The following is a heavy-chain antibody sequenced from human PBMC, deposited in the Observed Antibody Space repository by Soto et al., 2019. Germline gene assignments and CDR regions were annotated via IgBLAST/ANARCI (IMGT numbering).Heavy chain of an antibody. CDR1: GYTFTRNG. CDR3: VKDRDSNSWPSRDV. V-gene: IGHV1-18*01. J-gene: IGHJ6*02. CDR2: ISPNTGNI. D-gene: IGHD3-22*01. Sequence: QVHLVHSGAEVKKPGASVNVSCKTSGYTFTRNGISWVRQAPGQGLEWMGWISPNTGNIKYAQKLQGIGIMTTDTSTSTAYMELRSLRSDDTAVYYCVKDRDSNSWPSRDVWGPGTTVTVSS.